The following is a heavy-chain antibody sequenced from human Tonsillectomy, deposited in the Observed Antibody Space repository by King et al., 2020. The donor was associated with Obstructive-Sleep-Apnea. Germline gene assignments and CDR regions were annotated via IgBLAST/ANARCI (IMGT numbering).Heavy chain of an antibody. J-gene: IGHJ5*02. V-gene: IGHV1-18*04. CDR1: GYTFTSYG. D-gene: IGHD3-22*01. CDR3: ARDTTMIVEGFWTFDP. Sequence: QLVQSGAEVKEPGASVKVSCQASGYTFTSYGISWVRQAPGQGLEWMGWIGDNNDNTNYAQKVQGRVTMTTDTSTSTAYMELRSLRSDDTAVYYCARDTTMIVEGFWTFDPWGQGTLVTVSS. CDR2: IGDNNDNT.